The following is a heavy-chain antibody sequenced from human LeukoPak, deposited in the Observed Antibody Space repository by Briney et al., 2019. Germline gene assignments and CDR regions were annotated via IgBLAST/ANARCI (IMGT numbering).Heavy chain of an antibody. Sequence: SETLSLTCTVSGGSISSSSYSWGWIRQPPGKGLEWIGSIYYSGSTYYNPSLKSRVTISVDTSKNQFSLKLSSVTAADTAVYYCARVRTTVTKAFDYWGQGTLVTVSS. J-gene: IGHJ4*02. CDR3: ARVRTTVTKAFDY. V-gene: IGHV4-39*07. CDR1: GGSISSSSYS. D-gene: IGHD4-11*01. CDR2: IYYSGST.